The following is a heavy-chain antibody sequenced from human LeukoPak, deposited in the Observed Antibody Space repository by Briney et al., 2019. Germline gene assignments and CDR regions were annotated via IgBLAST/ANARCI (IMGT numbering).Heavy chain of an antibody. CDR2: IDPSDSYT. J-gene: IGHJ4*02. Sequence: GESLKISYKGSGYSFTSYWISWVRQMPGKGLEWMGRIDPSDSYTNYSPSFQGHVTISADKSISTAYLQWSSLKASDTAMYYCARHYHKVAGEFGYWGQGTLVTVSS. V-gene: IGHV5-10-1*01. CDR1: GYSFTSYW. D-gene: IGHD6-19*01. CDR3: ARHYHKVAGEFGY.